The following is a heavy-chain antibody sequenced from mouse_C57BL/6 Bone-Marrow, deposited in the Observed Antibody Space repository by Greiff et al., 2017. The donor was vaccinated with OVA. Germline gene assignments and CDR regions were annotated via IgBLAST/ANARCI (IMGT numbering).Heavy chain of an antibody. V-gene: IGHV1-81*01. J-gene: IGHJ1*03. CDR1: GYTFTSYG. CDR3: ARWRDGYDGWYFDV. Sequence: QVQLQQSGAELARPGASVKLSCKASGYTFTSYGISWVKQRTGQGLEWIGEIYPRSGNTYYNEKFKGKATLTADKSSSTEYMELRSLTSEDSAVYFSARWRDGYDGWYFDVWGTGTTVTVSS. CDR2: IYPRSGNT. D-gene: IGHD2-2*01.